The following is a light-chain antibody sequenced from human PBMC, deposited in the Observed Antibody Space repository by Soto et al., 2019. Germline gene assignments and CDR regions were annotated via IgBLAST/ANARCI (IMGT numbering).Light chain of an antibody. CDR3: QVWDSSSDHVV. CDR1: NIGRKS. Sequence: SYELPQPPSVSVAPGKTARITCGGDNIGRKSVHWYQQKPGQAPVLVIYYDSDRPSGIPERFSGSNSGNTATLSISRVEAGDEADYYCQVWDSSSDHVVFGGGTKLTVL. J-gene: IGLJ2*01. V-gene: IGLV3-21*04. CDR2: YDS.